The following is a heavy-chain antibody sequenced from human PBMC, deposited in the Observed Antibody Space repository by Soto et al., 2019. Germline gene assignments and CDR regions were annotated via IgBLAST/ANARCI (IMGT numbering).Heavy chain of an antibody. V-gene: IGHV3-30*04. CDR1: GFTFSSYA. CDR3: SRECIAAADDAFDI. D-gene: IGHD6-13*01. CDR2: ISYDGRNK. Sequence: GGSLRLSCAASGFTFSSYAMHWVRQAPGKGLEWVAVISYDGRNKYYADSVKGRFTISRDNSKNTLYLQMNSLRAEDTAVYYCSRECIAAADDAFDIWGQGTMVTISS. J-gene: IGHJ3*02.